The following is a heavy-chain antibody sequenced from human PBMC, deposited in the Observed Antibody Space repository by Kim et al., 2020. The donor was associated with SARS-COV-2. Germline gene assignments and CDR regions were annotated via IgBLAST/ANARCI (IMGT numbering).Heavy chain of an antibody. CDR2: INPNSGGT. D-gene: IGHD3-9*01. J-gene: IGHJ2*01. Sequence: ASVKVSCKASGYTFTGYYMHWVRQAPGQGLEWMGWINPNSGGTNYAQKFQGRVTMTRDTSISTAYMELSRLRSDDTAVYYCARNLEDYDILTGSLWGRGTLVTVSS. CDR1: GYTFTGYY. CDR3: ARNLEDYDILTGSL. V-gene: IGHV1-2*02.